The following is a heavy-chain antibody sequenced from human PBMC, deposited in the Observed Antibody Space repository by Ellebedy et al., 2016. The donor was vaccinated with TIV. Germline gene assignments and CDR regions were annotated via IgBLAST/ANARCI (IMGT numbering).Heavy chain of an antibody. Sequence: SETLSLTXTVSGGSISSYYWSWIRQPPGKGLEWIGYIYYSGSTNYNPSLKSRVTISVDTSKNQFSLKLSSVTAADTAVYYCARTTVTTNYYYYYYMDVWGKGTTVTVSS. CDR3: ARTTVTTNYYYYYYMDV. CDR1: GGSISSYY. CDR2: IYYSGST. D-gene: IGHD4-17*01. V-gene: IGHV4-59*01. J-gene: IGHJ6*03.